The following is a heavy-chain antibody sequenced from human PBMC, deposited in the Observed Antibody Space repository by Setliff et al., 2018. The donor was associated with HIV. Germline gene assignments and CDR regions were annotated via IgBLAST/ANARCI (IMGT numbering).Heavy chain of an antibody. J-gene: IGHJ6*03. CDR3: AKAGGGILYFSYMDV. V-gene: IGHV3-23*01. CDR2: ISGRGTNT. Sequence: PGGSLRLSCAASGFTFSNFAINWVRQAPGKGLEWVSTISGRGTNTYYADSVKGRFTISRDNSKNTLSLQLNSLTAEDSAVYYCAKAGGGILYFSYMDVWGKGTTVTVSS. CDR1: GFTFSNFA. D-gene: IGHD2-15*01.